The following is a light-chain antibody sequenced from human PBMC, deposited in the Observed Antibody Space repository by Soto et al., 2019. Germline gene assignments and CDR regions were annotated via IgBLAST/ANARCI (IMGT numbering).Light chain of an antibody. CDR2: LNSDGSH. Sequence: QSVLTQSPSASASLGASVKLTCTLTSGHSNYIIVWHQQQQEKGPRSLMKLNSDGSHIKGDGIPDRFSGSSSGAERYLTISRLQSEDEADYYCQTWLSSGIRVFGGGTQLTVL. J-gene: IGLJ3*02. CDR3: QTWLSSGIRV. CDR1: SGHSNYI. V-gene: IGLV4-69*01.